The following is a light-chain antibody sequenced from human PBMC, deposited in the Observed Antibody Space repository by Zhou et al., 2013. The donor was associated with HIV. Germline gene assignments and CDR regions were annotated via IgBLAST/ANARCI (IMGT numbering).Light chain of an antibody. J-gene: IGKJ1*01. V-gene: IGKV1-33*01. CDR2: DVS. Sequence: DIQMTQAPSALSASVGDSVTITCHANQDINIYLNWYQQESGKAPKLLIYDVSNLETGVPSRFSGSGSGTDFTFTISSLQPEDIATYYCQQYDNLPWTFGQGTKVEIK. CDR3: QQYDNLPWT. CDR1: QDINIY.